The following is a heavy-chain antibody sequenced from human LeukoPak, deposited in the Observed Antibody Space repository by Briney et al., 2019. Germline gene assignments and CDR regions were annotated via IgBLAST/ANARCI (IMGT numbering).Heavy chain of an antibody. D-gene: IGHD2-2*02. CDR2: IYYSGST. Sequence: ASETLSLTCTVSGGSISSYYWSWIRQPPGKGLEWIGYIYYSGSTYYNPSLKSRVTISVDTSKNQFSLKLSSVTAADTAVYYCARADCSSTSCYRAPFGYWGQGTLVTVSS. CDR1: GGSISSYY. J-gene: IGHJ4*02. CDR3: ARADCSSTSCYRAPFGY. V-gene: IGHV4-30-4*08.